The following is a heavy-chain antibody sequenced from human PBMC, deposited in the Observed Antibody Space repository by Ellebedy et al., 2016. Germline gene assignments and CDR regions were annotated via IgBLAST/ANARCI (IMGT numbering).Heavy chain of an antibody. V-gene: IGHV4-4*02. Sequence: SETLSLTCAVSGGPVSSSNWWSWVRQPPGKGLEWIGEIYHSGSTNYNPSLKSRVTISVDTSKNQFSLKLSSVTAADTAVYYCARGGFGYYGSGSTIDYWGQGTLVTVS. D-gene: IGHD3-10*01. CDR1: GGPVSSSNW. J-gene: IGHJ4*02. CDR3: ARGGFGYYGSGSTIDY. CDR2: IYHSGST.